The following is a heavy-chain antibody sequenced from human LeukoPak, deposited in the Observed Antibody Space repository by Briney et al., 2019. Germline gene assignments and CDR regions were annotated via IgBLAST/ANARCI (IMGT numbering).Heavy chain of an antibody. Sequence: PSETLSLTCAVYGGSLSDYYWSWVRQPPGKGLEWIGEIHHSGTTNYNPSLKSRVTISVDKSKNQFSLKLTSVTVADTAVYYCTRGGLTFGGDWGQGTLVTVSS. CDR3: TRGGLTFGGD. D-gene: IGHD3-10*01. J-gene: IGHJ4*02. CDR1: GGSLSDYY. V-gene: IGHV4-34*01. CDR2: IHHSGTT.